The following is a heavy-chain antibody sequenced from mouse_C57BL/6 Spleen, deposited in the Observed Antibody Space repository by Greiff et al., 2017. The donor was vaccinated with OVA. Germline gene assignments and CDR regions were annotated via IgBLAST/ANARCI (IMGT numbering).Heavy chain of an antibody. V-gene: IGHV1-52*01. CDR1: GYTFTSYW. CDR2: IDPSDSET. D-gene: IGHD2-5*01. CDR3: ARSDSNYEDWFAY. Sequence: QVQLQQPGAELVRPGSSVKLSCKASGYTFTSYWMHWVKQRPIQGLEWIGNIDPSDSETHYNQKFKDKATLTVDKSSSTAYMQLSSLTSEDSAVYYCARSDSNYEDWFAYWGQGTLVTVSA. J-gene: IGHJ3*01.